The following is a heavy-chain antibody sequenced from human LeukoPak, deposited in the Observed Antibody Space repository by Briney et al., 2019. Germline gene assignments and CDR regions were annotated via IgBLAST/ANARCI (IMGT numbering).Heavy chain of an antibody. CDR2: IIPIFGTA. V-gene: IGHV1-69*06. CDR1: GGTFSSYA. D-gene: IGHD1-26*01. CDR3: ARDEWELKTPYYFDY. J-gene: IGHJ4*02. Sequence: SVKVSCKASGGTFSSYAISWVRQAPGQGLEWMGGIIPIFGTANYAQEFQGRVTITADKSTSTAYMELSSLRSEDTAVYYCARDEWELKTPYYFDYWGQGTLVTVSS.